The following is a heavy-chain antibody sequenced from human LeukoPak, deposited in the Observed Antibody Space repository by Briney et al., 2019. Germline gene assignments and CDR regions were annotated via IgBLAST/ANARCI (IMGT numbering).Heavy chain of an antibody. D-gene: IGHD6-13*01. V-gene: IGHV3-23*01. J-gene: IGHJ4*02. CDR1: GLTFSSYA. Sequence: GGSLRLSCAASGLTFSSYAMGWVRQAPGKGLEWVSTISASGGSTFYADSVRGRFTISRDNSKNTLYLQVSSLRAEDTALYYCTMQVAAAGINYCGQGTLVTVSS. CDR2: ISASGGST. CDR3: TMQVAAAGINY.